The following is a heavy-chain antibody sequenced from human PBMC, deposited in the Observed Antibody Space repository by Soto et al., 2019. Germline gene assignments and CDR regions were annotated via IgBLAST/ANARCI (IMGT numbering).Heavy chain of an antibody. CDR2: ISSSSSYI. CDR1: GFTFSSYS. J-gene: IGHJ6*02. Sequence: PGGSLRLSCAASGFTFSSYSMNWVRQAPGKGLEWVSSISSSSSYIYYADSVKGRFTTSRDNAKNSLYLQMNSLRAEDTAVYYCARDRGAGYYGMDVWGQGTTVTVSS. D-gene: IGHD1-26*01. CDR3: ARDRGAGYYGMDV. V-gene: IGHV3-21*01.